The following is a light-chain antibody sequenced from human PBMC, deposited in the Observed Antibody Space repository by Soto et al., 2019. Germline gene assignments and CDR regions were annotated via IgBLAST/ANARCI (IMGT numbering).Light chain of an antibody. CDR3: QQRRNWPLT. CDR2: DAS. CDR1: QSVSSY. V-gene: IGKV3-11*01. Sequence: EIVLTQSPATLSLSPGERATLSCRASQSVSSYLAWYQQKPGQAPRLLIYDASNRATGIPARFSVSGSGTDFTLIISSLEPEDFSVYYCQQRRNWPLTFGGGTKVEIK. J-gene: IGKJ4*01.